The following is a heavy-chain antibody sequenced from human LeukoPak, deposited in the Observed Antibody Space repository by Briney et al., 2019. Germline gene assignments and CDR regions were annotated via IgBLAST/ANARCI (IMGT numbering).Heavy chain of an antibody. CDR3: ARTKLGGDQYHFDY. D-gene: IGHD4-17*01. Sequence: MPSETLSLTCTVSGGSISSYYWSWIRQPAGKGLEWIGRIYTSGSTNYNPSLKSRVTMSVDTSKNQFSLKLTSVTAADTAVYYCARTKLGGDQYHFDYWGQGTLATVSS. CDR1: GGSISSYY. J-gene: IGHJ4*02. V-gene: IGHV4-4*07. CDR2: IYTSGST.